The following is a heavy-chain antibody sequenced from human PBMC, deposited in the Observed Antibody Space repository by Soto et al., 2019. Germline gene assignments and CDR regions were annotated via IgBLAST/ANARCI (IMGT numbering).Heavy chain of an antibody. V-gene: IGHV1-69*06. CDR3: PRESGGTYYEFHSFEV. CDR1: GGTFSPYP. Sequence: QVQLVQSGAEVKKPGSSVKVSCTASGGTFSPYPLPWVRQAPGQGLEWMGGILPMLGTANYAQKVQGRVTITADKATTTAYMELSGLTSEAEAIYFCPRESGGTYYEFHSFEVWGQGNLVNVSS. J-gene: IGHJ3*01. CDR2: ILPMLGTA. D-gene: IGHD1-26*01.